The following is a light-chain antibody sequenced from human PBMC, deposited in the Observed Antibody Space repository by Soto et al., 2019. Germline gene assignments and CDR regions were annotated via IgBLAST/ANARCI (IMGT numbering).Light chain of an antibody. J-gene: IGKJ5*01. CDR2: GAS. Sequence: EIVLTQSPGTLSLSPGERVTLSCRASQSVTNSYLAWYQQKPGQAPRLLIFGASTRATGIPERFSGSGSGTDFTLTISRLEPEDFAVYYCQQYGTSRVTFGQGTRLEI. CDR1: QSVTNSY. CDR3: QQYGTSRVT. V-gene: IGKV3-20*01.